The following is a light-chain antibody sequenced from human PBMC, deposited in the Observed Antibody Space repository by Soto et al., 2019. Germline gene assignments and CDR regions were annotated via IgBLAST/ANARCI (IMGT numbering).Light chain of an antibody. CDR3: LQDYNYPRT. CDR2: AAS. CDR1: QGIDNY. V-gene: IGKV1-6*01. J-gene: IGKJ4*01. Sequence: IQMTQSPSSLSASIGDRVTITCRASQGIDNYLAWYQQRPGKVPKLLIYAASSLQSGVPSRFSVSGSGTDFTLTISSLQPEDFATYYCLQDYNYPRTFGGGTKVDIK.